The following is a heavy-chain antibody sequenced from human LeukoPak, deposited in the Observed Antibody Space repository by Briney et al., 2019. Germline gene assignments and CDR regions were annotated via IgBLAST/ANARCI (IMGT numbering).Heavy chain of an antibody. Sequence: ASVKVSCKASGGTFSSYAISWVRQAPGQGLEWMGGIIPIFGTANYAQKFQGRVTITADKSTSTAYMELSSLRSEDTAVYYCARVNGSRAFDIWGQETMVTVSS. D-gene: IGHD2-8*01. CDR3: ARVNGSRAFDI. CDR2: IIPIFGTA. V-gene: IGHV1-69*06. J-gene: IGHJ3*02. CDR1: GGTFSSYA.